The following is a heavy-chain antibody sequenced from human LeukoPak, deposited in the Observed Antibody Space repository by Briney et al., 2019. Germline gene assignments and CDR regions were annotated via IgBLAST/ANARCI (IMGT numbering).Heavy chain of an antibody. Sequence: ASVKVSCKASGGTFSSYAISWVRQAPGRGLEWMGGIIPIFGTANYAQKFQGRVTITTDESTSTAYMELSSLRSEDTAVYYCARDGVGYCSSTSCPPGYYYYMDVWGKGTTVTVSS. CDR1: GGTFSSYA. V-gene: IGHV1-69*05. CDR2: IIPIFGTA. D-gene: IGHD2-2*01. CDR3: ARDGVGYCSSTSCPPGYYYYMDV. J-gene: IGHJ6*03.